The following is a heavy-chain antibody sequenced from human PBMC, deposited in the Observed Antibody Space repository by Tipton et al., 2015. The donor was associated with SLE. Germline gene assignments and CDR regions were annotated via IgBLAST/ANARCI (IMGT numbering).Heavy chain of an antibody. J-gene: IGHJ4*02. CDR1: GGSISSSSYY. CDR2: IYYSGST. V-gene: IGHV4-39*07. D-gene: IGHD6-13*01. Sequence: TLSLTCTVSGGSISSSSYYWGWIRQPPGKGLEWIESIYYSGSTYYNPSLKSRVTISVDTSKNQFSLKLSSVTAADTAVYYCARIVAAAGTRYFDYWGQGTLVTVSS. CDR3: ARIVAAAGTRYFDY.